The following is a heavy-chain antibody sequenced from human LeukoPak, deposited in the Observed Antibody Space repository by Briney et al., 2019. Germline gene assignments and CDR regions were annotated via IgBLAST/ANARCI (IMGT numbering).Heavy chain of an antibody. CDR3: ARRPQRLVVIITHFDY. CDR1: GGSFSGYY. D-gene: IGHD3-22*01. CDR2: INHSGST. J-gene: IGHJ4*02. V-gene: IGHV4-34*01. Sequence: SETLSLTCAVYGGSFSGYYWSWIRQPPGKGLEWIGEINHSGSTNYNPSLKSRVTISVDTSKNQFSLKLSSVTAADKAVYYCARRPQRLVVIITHFDYRGQGTLVTVSS.